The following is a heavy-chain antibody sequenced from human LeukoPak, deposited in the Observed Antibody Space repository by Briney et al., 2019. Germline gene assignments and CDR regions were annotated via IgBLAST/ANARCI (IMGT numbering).Heavy chain of an antibody. Sequence: SETLSLTCTVSGGSISSGSYYWSWIRQPAGKGLEWIGRIYTSGSTNYNPSLKSRVTISVDTSKNQFSLKLSSVTAADTAVYYCARGGGSPHWGQGTLVTVSS. J-gene: IGHJ4*02. CDR3: ARGGGSPH. V-gene: IGHV4-61*02. CDR2: IYTSGST. CDR1: GGSISSGSYY. D-gene: IGHD1-26*01.